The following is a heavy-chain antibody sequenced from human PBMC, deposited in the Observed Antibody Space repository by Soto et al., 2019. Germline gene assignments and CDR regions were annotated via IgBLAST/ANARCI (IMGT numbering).Heavy chain of an antibody. D-gene: IGHD6-13*01. CDR2: MYNDGTYA. CDR3: TRGPRATSAGTSAH. Sequence: PEGCLSLSCARSGFTFNIYWMHWVRQVPVTGPVWGARMYNDGTYADYADSVKGRFTIARDNAKDTLYLQMNDLRAEDSALYNCTRGPRATSAGTSAHWGQGTLVAVSS. V-gene: IGHV3-74*01. J-gene: IGHJ4*02. CDR1: GFTFNIYW.